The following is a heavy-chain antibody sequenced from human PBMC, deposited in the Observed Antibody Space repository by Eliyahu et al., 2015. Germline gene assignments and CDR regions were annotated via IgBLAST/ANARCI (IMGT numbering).Heavy chain of an antibody. J-gene: IGHJ4*02. V-gene: IGHV1-69*04. Sequence: QVQLVQSGAEVKKPGSSVKVSCKASGGTFSSYAISWVRQAPGQGLEWMGRIIPILGIANYAQKFQGRVTITADKSTSTAYMELSSLRSEDTAVYYCARYGAARGYYFDYWGQGTLVTVSS. CDR1: GGTFSSYA. CDR3: ARYGAARGYYFDY. CDR2: IIPILGIA. D-gene: IGHD6-6*01.